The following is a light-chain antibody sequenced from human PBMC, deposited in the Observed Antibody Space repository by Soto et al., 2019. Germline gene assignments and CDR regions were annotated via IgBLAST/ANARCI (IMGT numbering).Light chain of an antibody. CDR3: QQYETFSGT. J-gene: IGKJ1*01. CDR1: QTISSW. Sequence: DIQLTQSPATLSGSVGYRVTITCRASQTISSWLAWYQQKPGKAPKLLIYKASTLKSGVPSRFSGSGSGTEFTLTIASLQPDDFATYYCQQYETFSGTFGPGTKVDI. CDR2: KAS. V-gene: IGKV1-5*03.